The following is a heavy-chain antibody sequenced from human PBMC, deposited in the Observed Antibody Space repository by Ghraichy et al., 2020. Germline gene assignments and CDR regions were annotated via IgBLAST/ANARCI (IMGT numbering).Heavy chain of an antibody. D-gene: IGHD2-15*01. Sequence: ASVKVSCKASGYTFTGYYMHWVRQAPGQGLEWMGRINPNSGGTNYAQKFQGRVTMTRDTSISTAYMELSRLRSDDTAVYYCARDRGSCSGGSCYSWFDPWGQGTLVTVSS. CDR1: GYTFTGYY. CDR3: ARDRGSCSGGSCYSWFDP. V-gene: IGHV1-2*06. CDR2: INPNSGGT. J-gene: IGHJ5*02.